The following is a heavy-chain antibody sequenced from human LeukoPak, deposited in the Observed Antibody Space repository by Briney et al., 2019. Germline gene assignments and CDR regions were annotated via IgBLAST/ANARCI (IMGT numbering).Heavy chain of an antibody. Sequence: GGSLSLSCAASGFTFSDHYMSWIRQAPGKGPEWVSYISTSGSIINYADSVKGRFTISRDNAKNSLFLQMNSLRAEDKAVYYCARGLRAGGDPWGQGTLVTVSS. J-gene: IGHJ5*02. D-gene: IGHD3-10*01. CDR3: ARGLRAGGDP. CDR1: GFTFSDHY. V-gene: IGHV3-11*04. CDR2: ISTSGSII.